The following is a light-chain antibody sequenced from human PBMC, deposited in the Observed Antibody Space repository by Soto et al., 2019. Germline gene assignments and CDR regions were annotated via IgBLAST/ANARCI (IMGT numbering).Light chain of an antibody. CDR2: EVS. V-gene: IGLV2-14*01. CDR3: SSFTSRSTFNYV. Sequence: QSALTQPASVSGSPGQSITISCTGTSSDVGAYNYVSWYQQYPGTAPKVMIYEVSSRPSGVSHRFSVSKSGNTASLTISGLQPEDEADYYCSSFTSRSTFNYVFGTGTKVTVL. J-gene: IGLJ1*01. CDR1: SSDVGAYNY.